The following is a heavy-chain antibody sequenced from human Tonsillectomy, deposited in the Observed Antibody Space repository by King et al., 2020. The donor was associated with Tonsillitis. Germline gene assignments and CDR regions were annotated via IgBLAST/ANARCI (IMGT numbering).Heavy chain of an antibody. D-gene: IGHD3-10*01. CDR3: AGGGLVRGAIGWFDP. J-gene: IGHJ5*02. CDR1: GDSVSSNSAG. Sequence: VQLPQSGPGLVKPSQTLSLTCALSGDSVSSNSAGWNWIRQSPSRGLEWLGRTYYRSKWYNDYAVSVKSRITINPDTSKNQFSLQLNSVPPEDTAVYYCAGGGLVRGAIGWFDPWGQGTLVTVSS. V-gene: IGHV6-1*01. CDR2: TYYRSKWYN.